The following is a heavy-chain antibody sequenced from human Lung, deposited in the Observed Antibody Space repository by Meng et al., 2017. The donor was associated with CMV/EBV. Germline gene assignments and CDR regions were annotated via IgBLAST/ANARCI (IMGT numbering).Heavy chain of an antibody. CDR3: ASYYDFWSGYYHCEY. CDR1: GYTFTGYY. V-gene: IGHV1-2*02. J-gene: IGHJ4*02. D-gene: IGHD3-3*01. Sequence: ASVKVSXKASGYTFTGYYMHWVRQAPGQGLEWMGWINPNSGGTNYAQKFQGRVTMTRDTSISTAYMELSRLRSDDTAVYYCASYYDFWSGYYHCEYWGQGTXVNVAS. CDR2: INPNSGGT.